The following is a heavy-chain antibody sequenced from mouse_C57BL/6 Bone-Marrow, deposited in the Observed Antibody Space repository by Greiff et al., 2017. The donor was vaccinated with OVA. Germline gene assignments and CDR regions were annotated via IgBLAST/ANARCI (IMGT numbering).Heavy chain of an antibody. CDR3: VRREYYSYYAMDY. V-gene: IGHV10-1*01. CDR1: GFSFNTYA. CDR2: IRSKSNNYAT. Sequence: EVQGVESGGGLVQPKGSLKLSCAASGFSFNTYAMNWVRQAPGQGLEWVARIRSKSNNYATYYADSVKDRFTISRDDSESMLYLQMNNLKTEDTAMYYCVRREYYSYYAMDYWGQGTSVTVSS. D-gene: IGHD1-1*01. J-gene: IGHJ4*01.